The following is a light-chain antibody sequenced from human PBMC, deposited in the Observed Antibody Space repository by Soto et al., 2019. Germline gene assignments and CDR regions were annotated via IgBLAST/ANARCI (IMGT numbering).Light chain of an antibody. CDR1: SSNIGSYYD. CDR3: QSYDSSLSHVV. Sequence: QSVLTQPPSVSXAPGXXXTIPCTGSSSNIGSYYDVHWYQQLPGTVPKLLIYGDNNRPSGVPDRFSGSKSGTSASLAITGLQAEDEADYYCQSYDSSLSHVVFGGGTKLTVL. CDR2: GDN. J-gene: IGLJ2*01. V-gene: IGLV1-40*01.